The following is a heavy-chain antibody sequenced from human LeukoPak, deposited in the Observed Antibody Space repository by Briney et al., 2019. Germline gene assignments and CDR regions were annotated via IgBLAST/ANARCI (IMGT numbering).Heavy chain of an antibody. CDR2: IKQDGSEK. D-gene: IGHD6-19*01. Sequence: GGSLRLSCAASGFTFSSYWMSWVRQAPGKGLEWVANIKQDGSEKYYVDSVKGRFTISRDNAKNSLYLQMNSLRAEDTAVYYYAKVGRLGIAVAGPFDYWGQGTLVTVSS. CDR3: AKVGRLGIAVAGPFDY. V-gene: IGHV3-7*01. CDR1: GFTFSSYW. J-gene: IGHJ4*02.